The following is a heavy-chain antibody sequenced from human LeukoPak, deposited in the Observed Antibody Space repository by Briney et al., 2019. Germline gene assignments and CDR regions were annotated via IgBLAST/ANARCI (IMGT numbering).Heavy chain of an antibody. J-gene: IGHJ4*02. Sequence: GGSLRLSCAASGFTFSAYSINWVRQAPGKGLEWVSSISSSSSSYIYYADSVKGRFTISRDNAKNSLYLQMNSLRAEDTAVYYCARSIAARHDYWGQGTLVTVSS. CDR2: ISSSSSSYI. CDR3: ARSIAARHDY. D-gene: IGHD6-6*01. V-gene: IGHV3-21*01. CDR1: GFTFSAYS.